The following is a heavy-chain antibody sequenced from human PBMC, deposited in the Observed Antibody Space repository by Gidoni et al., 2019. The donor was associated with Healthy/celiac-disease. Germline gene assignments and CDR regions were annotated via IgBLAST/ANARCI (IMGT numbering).Heavy chain of an antibody. CDR2: IFSNDEK. CDR3: ARIADYGDRALVVDY. V-gene: IGHV2-26*01. J-gene: IGHJ4*02. D-gene: IGHD4-17*01. CDR1: GFSLSTARMV. Sequence: VTLKESRPVLVKPTEPLTLTCTASGFSLSTARMVVSWIRQPPGKALEWLAHIFSNDEKSYSTSLKSRLTISKDTSKSQVVLTMTNMDPVDKATYYCARIADYGDRALVVDYWGQGTLVTVSS.